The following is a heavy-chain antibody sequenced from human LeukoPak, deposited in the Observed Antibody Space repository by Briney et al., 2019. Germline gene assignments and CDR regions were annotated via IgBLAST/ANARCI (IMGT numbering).Heavy chain of an antibody. CDR2: VYPGDSDT. Sequence: GASLKISCKGSGSTFTSYWIGWVRPMPGKGLEGMGIVYPGDSDTRYSPSFQGQVTISADKSISTAYLQWSSLKASDTAMYYCAIQWGSGGYDYWGQGTLVTVSS. CDR1: GSTFTSYW. D-gene: IGHD1-26*01. CDR3: AIQWGSGGYDY. J-gene: IGHJ4*02. V-gene: IGHV5-51*01.